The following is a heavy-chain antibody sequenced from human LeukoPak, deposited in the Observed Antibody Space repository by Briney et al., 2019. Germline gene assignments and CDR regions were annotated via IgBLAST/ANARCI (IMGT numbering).Heavy chain of an antibody. CDR2: ISGSGGST. Sequence: PGGSLRLSCAASGFTFSSYAMSWVRQAPGKGLEWVSAISGSGGSTYYADSVKGRFTISRDNSKNTLYLQMNSLRAEDTAVYYCAKDSRATMVRGVSDYWGQGTLVTVSS. V-gene: IGHV3-23*01. CDR3: AKDSRATMVRGVSDY. D-gene: IGHD3-10*01. CDR1: GFTFSSYA. J-gene: IGHJ4*02.